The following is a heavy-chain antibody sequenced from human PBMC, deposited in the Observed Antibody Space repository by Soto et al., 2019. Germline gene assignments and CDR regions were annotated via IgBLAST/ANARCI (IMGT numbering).Heavy chain of an antibody. CDR2: IYYSGST. V-gene: IGHV4-59*01. D-gene: IGHD3-9*01. CDR3: ARASRYDILTGSGYYFDY. Sequence: SETLSLTCTVSGGSISSYYWSWIRQPPGKGLEWIGYIYYSGSTNYNPSLKSRVTISVDTSKNQFSLKLSSVTAADTAVYYCARASRYDILTGSGYYFDYWGQGTLVTVSS. J-gene: IGHJ4*02. CDR1: GGSISSYY.